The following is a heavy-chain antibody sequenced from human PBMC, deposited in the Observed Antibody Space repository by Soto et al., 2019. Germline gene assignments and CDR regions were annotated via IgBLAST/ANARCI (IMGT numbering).Heavy chain of an antibody. CDR2: ISYDGSNK. CDR3: TRASLNWFDP. Sequence: QVQLVESGGGVVQPGRSLRLSCAASGFTFSSYAMHWVRQAPGKGLEWVAVISYDGSNKYYADSVKGRFTISRDNSKNTLYLQMNSLRAEDTAVYFFTRASLNWFDPWGQGTLVTVSS. V-gene: IGHV3-30-3*01. J-gene: IGHJ5*02. CDR1: GFTFSSYA.